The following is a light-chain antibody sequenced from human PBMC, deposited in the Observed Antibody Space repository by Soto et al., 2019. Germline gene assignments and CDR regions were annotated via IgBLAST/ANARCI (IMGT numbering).Light chain of an antibody. J-gene: IGKJ1*01. CDR2: GAS. CDR3: QQCATSPWT. Sequence: EIVLTQSPGTLSLSPGERATLSCRASQSVSSSYLAWFQQKPGQAPRLLIYGASSRATGIPDRFSGSGSGTDFTLTIRTLEPEDFAVYYCQQCATSPWTFGQGTEMEI. V-gene: IGKV3-20*01. CDR1: QSVSSSY.